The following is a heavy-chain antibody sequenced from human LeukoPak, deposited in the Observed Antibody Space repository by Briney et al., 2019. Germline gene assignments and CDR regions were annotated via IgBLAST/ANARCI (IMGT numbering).Heavy chain of an antibody. CDR1: GGTFSSYT. CDR2: IIPILGIA. J-gene: IGHJ5*02. Sequence: SVKVSCKASGGTFSSYTISWVRQAPGQGLEWMGRIIPILGIANYALKFQGGVTITADKSTSTAYMELSSLRSEDTAVYYCAREGRSGIIWFDPWGQGTLVTVSS. CDR3: AREGRSGIIWFDP. D-gene: IGHD3-16*01. V-gene: IGHV1-69*04.